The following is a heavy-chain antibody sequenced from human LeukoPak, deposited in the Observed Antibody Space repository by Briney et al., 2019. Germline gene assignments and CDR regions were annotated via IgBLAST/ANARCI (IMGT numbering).Heavy chain of an antibody. CDR2: IYSGGST. J-gene: IGHJ4*02. V-gene: IGHV3-53*01. CDR1: GFTVSSNY. D-gene: IGHD6-13*01. CDR3: ASAGLVYSSGWYLETPFDY. Sequence: GGSLRLSCAASGFTVSSNYMSWVRQAPGKGLEWVSVIYSGGSTYYADSVKGRFTISRDNSKNTLYLQMNSLRAEDTAMYYCASAGLVYSSGWYLETPFDYWGQGTLVTVSS.